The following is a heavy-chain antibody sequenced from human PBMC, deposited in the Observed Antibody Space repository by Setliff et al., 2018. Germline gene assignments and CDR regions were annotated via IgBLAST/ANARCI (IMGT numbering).Heavy chain of an antibody. CDR3: ARDQWVRSPPLYFSYGMDV. V-gene: IGHV4-4*07. J-gene: IGHJ6*02. Sequence: LSLTCTVSGGSIINSYYWSWIRQPAGKGLEWIGRISTSGNTNYNPSLKSRVTVSLDASKNQFALKLTSATAADTAVYYCARDQWVRSPPLYFSYGMDVWGLGTTVTV. D-gene: IGHD5-12*01. CDR2: ISTSGNT. CDR1: GGSIINSYY.